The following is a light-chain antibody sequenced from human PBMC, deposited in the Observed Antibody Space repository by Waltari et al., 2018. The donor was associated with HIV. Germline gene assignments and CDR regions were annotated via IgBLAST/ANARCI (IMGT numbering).Light chain of an antibody. J-gene: IGKJ5*01. Sequence: EIVLTQSPVTLSVSPGERATLSCRASQSLGSNLAWYQQKPGQAPRLLIYGASTRATDVPARFSGSGSETEFTLTISGLQSDDFAVYYCQHYSGWPPTTFGQGTRLDIK. CDR1: QSLGSN. CDR2: GAS. CDR3: QHYSGWPPTT. V-gene: IGKV3-15*01.